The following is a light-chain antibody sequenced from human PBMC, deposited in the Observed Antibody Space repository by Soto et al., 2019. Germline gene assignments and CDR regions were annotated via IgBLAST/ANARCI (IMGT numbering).Light chain of an antibody. CDR2: AAS. CDR3: QHSYSTPRT. Sequence: DIQMTQSPSSLSASVGDRVTITCRASQSISSYLNWYQQKPGKAPKLLIYAASSLQSGVPSRFSVSGSGTDFTFTISSLQPEDFATYYCQHSYSTPRTFGQGTKVEIK. V-gene: IGKV1-39*01. CDR1: QSISSY. J-gene: IGKJ1*01.